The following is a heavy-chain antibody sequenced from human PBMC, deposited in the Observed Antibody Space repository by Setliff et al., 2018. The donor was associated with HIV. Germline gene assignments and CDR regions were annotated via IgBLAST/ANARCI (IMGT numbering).Heavy chain of an antibody. V-gene: IGHV1-2*06. J-gene: IGHJ5*02. CDR2: INPNSAIT. CDR3: AREAAYYYGSGSYNWFDP. CDR1: GHTFTGYY. D-gene: IGHD3-10*01. Sequence: ASVKVSCKTSGHTFTGYYIHWVRQAPGQGLEWMGRINPNSAITSYAQKFQGRVTMTRDTSISTAYMELSRLRSDDTAVYYCAREAAYYYGSGSYNWFDPWGQGTLVTVSS.